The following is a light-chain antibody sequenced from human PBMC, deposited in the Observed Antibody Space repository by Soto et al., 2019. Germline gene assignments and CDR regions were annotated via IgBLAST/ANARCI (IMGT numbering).Light chain of an antibody. V-gene: IGKV3D-20*02. CDR3: QQRSDSIT. CDR2: GAS. CDR1: QSVSSSY. J-gene: IGKJ5*01. Sequence: EIVLTQSPGTLSLSPGERATLSCRASQSVSSSYLAWYQQKPGQAPRLLIYGASARATGIPARFSGGGSGAEYTLTISSLQSEDFAVYYCQQRSDSITFGQGTRLEIK.